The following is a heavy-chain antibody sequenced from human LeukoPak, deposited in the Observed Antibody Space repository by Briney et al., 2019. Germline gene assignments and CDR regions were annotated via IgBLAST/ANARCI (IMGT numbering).Heavy chain of an antibody. CDR2: ISSSSHI. CDR1: GFTFSRYS. Sequence: GGSLRLSCAAYGFTFSRYSMNWVRQAQGKVLEWVSSISSSSHIYYADSVTGRFTVSRDNSKNTLYLQMNSLRAEDTAVYYCAKDRVAGSPEAFDIWGQGTMVTVSS. CDR3: AKDRVAGSPEAFDI. V-gene: IGHV3-21*04. J-gene: IGHJ3*02. D-gene: IGHD6-13*01.